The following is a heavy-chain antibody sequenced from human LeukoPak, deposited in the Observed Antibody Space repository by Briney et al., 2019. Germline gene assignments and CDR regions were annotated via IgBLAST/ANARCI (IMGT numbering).Heavy chain of an antibody. J-gene: IGHJ4*02. V-gene: IGHV3-21*01. Sequence: GGSLRLSCAASGFTFSSYSMNWVRQAPGKGLEWVSSISSSSSYIYYADSVKGRFTISGDNAKNSLYLQMNSLRAEDTAVYYCARVVGGIELDYWGQGTLVTVSS. CDR1: GFTFSSYS. D-gene: IGHD5-18*01. CDR3: ARVVGGIELDY. CDR2: ISSSSSYI.